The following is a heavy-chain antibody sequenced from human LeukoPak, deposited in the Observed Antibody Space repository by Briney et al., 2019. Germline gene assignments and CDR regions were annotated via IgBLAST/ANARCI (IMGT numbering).Heavy chain of an antibody. D-gene: IGHD2-15*01. Sequence: EASVKDSCKASGYTFTSYDINWGRQATGQGLQWRGWMNPNSGNTGYAQKFQGRVTMTRNTSISTAYMEPSSLRSEDTAVYYCARVMCSGGSCYANWFDPWGQGTLVTVSS. CDR2: MNPNSGNT. J-gene: IGHJ5*02. V-gene: IGHV1-8*01. CDR1: GYTFTSYD. CDR3: ARVMCSGGSCYANWFDP.